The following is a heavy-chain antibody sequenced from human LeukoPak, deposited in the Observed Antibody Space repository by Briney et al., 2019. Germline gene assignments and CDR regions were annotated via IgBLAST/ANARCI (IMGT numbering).Heavy chain of an antibody. D-gene: IGHD4-23*01. CDR1: GFTFNSYS. Sequence: GGSLRLSCAASGFTFNSYSMHWVRQAPGKGLEWVTAISDDETYKFYADSVKGRFAISRDNSKNTLYLQMNSLRAEDTAVYYCAKDDYGGNSTLGYYYYMDVWGKGTTVTVSS. V-gene: IGHV3-30*09. CDR3: AKDDYGGNSTLGYYYYMDV. CDR2: ISDDETYK. J-gene: IGHJ6*03.